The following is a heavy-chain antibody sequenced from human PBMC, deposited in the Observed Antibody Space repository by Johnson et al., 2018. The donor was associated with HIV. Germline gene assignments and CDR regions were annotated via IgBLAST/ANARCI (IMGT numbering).Heavy chain of an antibody. J-gene: IGHJ3*02. CDR1: GFTVSSNY. Sequence: VQLVESGGGLVQPGGSLRLSCAGTGFTVSSNYMYWVRQAPGKGLECVSVIYSGGGTYYADSVKGRFTISRDNSKNTLYLQMNSLRAEDTAVYYCARGGYSTILDAFDIWGQGTMVTVSS. CDR3: ARGGYSTILDAFDI. D-gene: IGHD6-13*01. V-gene: IGHV3-66*02. CDR2: IYSGGGT.